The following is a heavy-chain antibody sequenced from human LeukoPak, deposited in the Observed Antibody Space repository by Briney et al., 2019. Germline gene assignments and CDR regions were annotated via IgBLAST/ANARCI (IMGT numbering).Heavy chain of an antibody. CDR3: AKDLSPYYYDSSGNNWFDP. D-gene: IGHD3-22*01. CDR1: GFIFSSYA. V-gene: IGHV3-23*01. J-gene: IGHJ5*02. CDR2: ISGSGGST. Sequence: GGSLRLSCAAPGFIFSSYAMSWVRQAPGKGLEWVSAISGSGGSTYYADSVKGRFTISRDNSKNTLYLQMNSLRAEDTAVYYCAKDLSPYYYDSSGNNWFDPWGPGTLVTVSS.